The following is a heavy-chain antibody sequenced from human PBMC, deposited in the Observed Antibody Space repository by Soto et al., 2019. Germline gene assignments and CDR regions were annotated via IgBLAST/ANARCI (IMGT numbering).Heavy chain of an antibody. J-gene: IGHJ4*02. CDR2: IYHSGST. D-gene: IGHD6-13*01. CDR1: GGSISSGGYS. CDR3: ARGRRYSSSWSDDY. Sequence: SETLSLTCAVSGGSISSGGYSWSWIRQPPGKGLEWIGYIYHSGSTYYNPSLKSRVTISVDTSKNQFSLKLSSVTAADTAVYYCARGRRYSSSWSDDYWGQGTLVTVSS. V-gene: IGHV4-30-2*01.